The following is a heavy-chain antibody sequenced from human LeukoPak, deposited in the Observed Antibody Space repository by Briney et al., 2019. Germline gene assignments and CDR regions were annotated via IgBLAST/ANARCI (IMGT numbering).Heavy chain of an antibody. V-gene: IGHV3-21*01. Sequence: GGSLRLSCAASGFTFSSYDMNWVRQAPGKGLEWVSSISSSSNSIHYADSVEGRFTISRDNAKNSLYLQMNSLRAEDTAVYFCARGTLGAWGWWGQGTLVTVSS. J-gene: IGHJ4*02. D-gene: IGHD6-19*01. CDR1: GFTFSSYD. CDR2: ISSSSNSI. CDR3: ARGTLGAWGW.